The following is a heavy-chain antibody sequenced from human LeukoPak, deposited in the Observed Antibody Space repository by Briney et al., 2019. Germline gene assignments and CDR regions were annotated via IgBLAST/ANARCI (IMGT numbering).Heavy chain of an antibody. CDR2: ISSSSSTI. D-gene: IGHD1-26*01. V-gene: IGHV3-48*04. J-gene: IGHJ4*02. Sequence: GGSLRLSCAASGFTFSSYSMNWVRQAPGKGLEWVSYISSSSSTIYYADSVKGRFTISRDNAKNSLYLQMNSLRAEDTAVYYCARSIVGASFDYWGQGTLVTVSS. CDR3: ARSIVGASFDY. CDR1: GFTFSSYS.